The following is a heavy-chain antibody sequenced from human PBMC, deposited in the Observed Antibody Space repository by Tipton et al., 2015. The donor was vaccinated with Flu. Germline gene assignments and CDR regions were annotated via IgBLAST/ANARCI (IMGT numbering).Heavy chain of an antibody. V-gene: IGHV3-7*01. CDR3: VRAIAAAGSR. CDR1: GFIFSDYW. CDR2: INYDGSTI. Sequence: SLRLSCVASGFIFSDYWMAWVRQAPGKGLEWVANINYDGSTIYYVDSVKGRFTISRDNAKNSLYLQMNSLRVEDTAVYYCVRAIAAAGSRWGQGTLVTVSS. D-gene: IGHD6-13*01. J-gene: IGHJ4*02.